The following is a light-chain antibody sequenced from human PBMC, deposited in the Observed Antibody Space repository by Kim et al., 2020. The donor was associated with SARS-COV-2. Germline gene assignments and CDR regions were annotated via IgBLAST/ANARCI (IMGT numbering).Light chain of an antibody. CDR2: NKN. Sequence: SSELTQDPAVSVALVQTVRITCQGDSLRKSYAAWYQQRPGQAPVLLIYNKNTRPAGISDRFSASTSGNTASLTITGAQAEDDADYYCNSRDNTADRLGVFGGGTQLTVL. V-gene: IGLV3-19*01. CDR1: SLRKSY. J-gene: IGLJ3*02. CDR3: NSRDNTADRLGV.